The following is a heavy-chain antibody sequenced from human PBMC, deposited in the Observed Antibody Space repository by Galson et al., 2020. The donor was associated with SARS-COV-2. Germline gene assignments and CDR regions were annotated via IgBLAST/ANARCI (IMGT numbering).Heavy chain of an antibody. V-gene: IGHV3-7*01. CDR1: GFTFSSYW. CDR2: IKQAGSEK. CDR3: ARDTYYDPYGMDV. J-gene: IGHJ6*02. Sequence: TGGSLRLSCAASGFTFSSYWMSWVRQAPGKGLEWVANIKQAGSEKYYVDSVKGRFTISRDNAKNSLYLQMNSLRAEDTAVYYCARDTYYDPYGMDVWGQGTTVTVSS. D-gene: IGHD3-3*01.